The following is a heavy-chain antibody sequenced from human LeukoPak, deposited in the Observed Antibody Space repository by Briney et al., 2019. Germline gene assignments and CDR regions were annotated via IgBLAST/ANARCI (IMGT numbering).Heavy chain of an antibody. CDR3: ARAVISFGGTIAKGFDC. CDR1: GGSISTYH. CDR2: VYYSGST. Sequence: SETLSLTCTVSGGSISTYHWGWIRQPPGKGPEWIAYVYYSGSTDYSPSLKDRATISVDTSMNQFSLSLSSVTAADTAIYYCARAVISFGGTIAKGFDCWGQGTLVTVS. J-gene: IGHJ4*02. V-gene: IGHV4-59*01. D-gene: IGHD3-16*02.